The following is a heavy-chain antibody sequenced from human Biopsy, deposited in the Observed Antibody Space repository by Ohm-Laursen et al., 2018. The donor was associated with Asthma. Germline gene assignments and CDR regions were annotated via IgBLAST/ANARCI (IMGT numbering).Heavy chain of an antibody. Sequence: SDTLSLTCTVSGGSITSSSYYWGWIRQPPGKGMEWIGSMYHSGSPYYHPSLKSRATISVDTSKNRLSLKMSSVTAADTAAYFCVRHQYSSSWSTFDYWGQGALVTVSS. CDR2: MYHSGSP. CDR3: VRHQYSSSWSTFDY. D-gene: IGHD3-22*01. V-gene: IGHV4-39*01. CDR1: GGSITSSSYY. J-gene: IGHJ4*02.